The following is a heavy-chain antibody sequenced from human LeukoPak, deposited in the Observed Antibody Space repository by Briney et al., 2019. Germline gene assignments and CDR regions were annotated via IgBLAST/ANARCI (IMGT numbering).Heavy chain of an antibody. V-gene: IGHV1-69*04. J-gene: IGHJ4*02. Sequence: SVKVSCKASGGTFSSYAISWVRQAPGQGLEWMGRIIPILGIANYAQKFQGRVTITADKSTSTAYMELSSLRSEDTAVYYCARDAAAGSYYFDYWGQGTLVTVSS. CDR1: GGTFSSYA. CDR2: IIPILGIA. CDR3: ARDAAAGSYYFDY. D-gene: IGHD3-16*02.